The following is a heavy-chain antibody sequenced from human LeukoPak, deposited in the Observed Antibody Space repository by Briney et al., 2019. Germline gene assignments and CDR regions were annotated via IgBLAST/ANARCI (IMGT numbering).Heavy chain of an antibody. CDR2: ISGSGGDT. D-gene: IGHD2-15*01. J-gene: IGHJ3*02. CDR3: AKGRYYSAGSCYGWHAFDI. Sequence: PGGSLRLSCAASGFTFSAYAMGWVRQAPGKGLEWVSAISGSGGDTYYAEFVKGRFTISRDNSKNTLYLQMNSLRAEDTAVHYCAKGRYYSAGSCYGWHAFDIWGRGTMVTVSS. CDR1: GFTFSAYA. V-gene: IGHV3-23*01.